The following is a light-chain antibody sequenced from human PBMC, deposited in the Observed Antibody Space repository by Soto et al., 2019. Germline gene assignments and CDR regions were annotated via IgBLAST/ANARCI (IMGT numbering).Light chain of an antibody. CDR3: QQRSNWPLA. CDR1: QSVSSY. CDR2: DAS. Sequence: EIVLTQSPATLSLSPGERATLSCRASQSVSSYLAWYQQKPGQAPRLLLYDASTRAAGIPPRFSASGSCTASPLTISSLEPEEFAVYYGQQRSNWPLAFGGGTKVESK. V-gene: IGKV3-11*01. J-gene: IGKJ4*01.